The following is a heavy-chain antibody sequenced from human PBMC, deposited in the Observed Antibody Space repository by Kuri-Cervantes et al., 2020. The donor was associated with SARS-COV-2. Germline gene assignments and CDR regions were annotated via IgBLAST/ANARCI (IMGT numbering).Heavy chain of an antibody. D-gene: IGHD4-11*01. CDR1: GGTFSSYA. CDR3: ARVRVTAYNWFDP. Sequence: SVKVSCKASGGTFSSYAISWVRQAPGQGLEWMGGIIPIFGTANYAQKLQGRVTMTTDTSTSTAYMELSRLRSDDTAVYFCARVRVTAYNWFDPWGQGTLVTVSS. V-gene: IGHV1-69*05. J-gene: IGHJ5*02. CDR2: IIPIFGTA.